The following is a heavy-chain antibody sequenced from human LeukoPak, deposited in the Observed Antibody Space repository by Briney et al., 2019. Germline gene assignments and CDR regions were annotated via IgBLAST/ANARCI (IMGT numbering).Heavy chain of an antibody. V-gene: IGHV1-69*13. CDR2: IIPIFGTA. D-gene: IGHD3-10*02. CDR3: ARGSMFRSYYYGMDV. Sequence: ASVKVSCKASGGTFSSYAISWVRQAPGQGLEWMGGIIPIFGTANYAQKFQGRVTITADESTSTSYMELSSLRSEDTAVYYCARGSMFRSYYYGMDVWGQGTTVTVSS. CDR1: GGTFSSYA. J-gene: IGHJ6*02.